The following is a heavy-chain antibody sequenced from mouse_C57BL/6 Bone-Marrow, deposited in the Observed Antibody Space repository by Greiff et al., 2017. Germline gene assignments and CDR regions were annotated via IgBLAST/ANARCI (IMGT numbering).Heavy chain of an antibody. Sequence: VQLKESGPELVKPGASVKMSCKASGYTFTDYNMHWVKQSHGKSLEWIGYINPNNGGTSYNQKFKGKATLTVNKSSSTAYMELRSLTSEDSAVYYCARLYYDYDRFAYWGQGTLVTVSA. CDR1: GYTFTDYN. D-gene: IGHD2-4*01. CDR3: ARLYYDYDRFAY. J-gene: IGHJ3*01. V-gene: IGHV1-22*01. CDR2: INPNNGGT.